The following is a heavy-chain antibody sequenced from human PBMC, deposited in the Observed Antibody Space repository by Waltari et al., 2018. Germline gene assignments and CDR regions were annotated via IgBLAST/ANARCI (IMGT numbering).Heavy chain of an antibody. D-gene: IGHD4-17*01. CDR1: GGSISSGGYY. Sequence: QVQLQESGPGLVKPSQTLSLTCTVSGGSISSGGYYWSWIRQHPGKGLEWIGEINHSGSTNYNPSLKSRVTISVDTSKNQFSLKLSSVTAADTAVYYCARGYRGDYARAEYFQHWGQGTLVTVSS. J-gene: IGHJ1*01. CDR3: ARGYRGDYARAEYFQH. CDR2: INHSGST. V-gene: IGHV4-31*03.